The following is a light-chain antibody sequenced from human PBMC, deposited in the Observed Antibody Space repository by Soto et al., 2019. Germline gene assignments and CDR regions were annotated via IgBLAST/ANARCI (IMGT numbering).Light chain of an antibody. CDR2: EGS. Sequence: EIVLTQSPATLSLSPGEIATLSCRASQSVNSYLAWYQQKPGQAPRLLIYEGSKRATGIPARFSGSGSGTDFNITISSLEPEDFGVYYCQRRSTWPATFGQGTRVEI. V-gene: IGKV3-11*01. CDR1: QSVNSY. CDR3: QRRSTWPAT. J-gene: IGKJ2*01.